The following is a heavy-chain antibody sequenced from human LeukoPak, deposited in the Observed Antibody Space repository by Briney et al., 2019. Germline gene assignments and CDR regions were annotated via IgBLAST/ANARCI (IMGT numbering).Heavy chain of an antibody. CDR1: GFSLSSYN. D-gene: IGHD5-18*01. J-gene: IGHJ4*02. CDR3: ARHLSGVTGYTYGRGIDY. V-gene: IGHV3-21*01. Sequence: GGSLRLSCVASGFSLSSYNMNWVRQAPGKGLEWVSSISTSSYYIYYTDSVRGRFIISRDNAKKSLYLQMNSLRAEDTAVYYCARHLSGVTGYTYGRGIDYWGQGTLVTVSS. CDR2: ISTSSYYI.